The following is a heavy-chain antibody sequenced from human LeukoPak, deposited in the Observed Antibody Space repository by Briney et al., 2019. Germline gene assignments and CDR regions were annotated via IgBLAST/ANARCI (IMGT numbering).Heavy chain of an antibody. D-gene: IGHD6-25*01. V-gene: IGHV3-21*01. CDR2: ISSSSSYI. J-gene: IGHJ4*02. CDR1: GFTFSSYS. CDR3: ARDFAATQYYFDY. Sequence: GGSLRLSCAASGFTFSSYSMNWVRQAPGKGLEWVSSISSSSSYIYYADSVKGRFTISRDNAKNSLYLQMNSLRAEDTAVYYCARDFAATQYYFDYWGQGTLVTVSA.